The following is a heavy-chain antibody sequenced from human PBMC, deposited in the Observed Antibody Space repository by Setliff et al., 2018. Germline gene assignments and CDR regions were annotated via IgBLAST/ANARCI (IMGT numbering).Heavy chain of an antibody. J-gene: IGHJ3*02. Sequence: GGSLRLSCAASGFTFRSYSMTWVRQAPGKGLEWVSGISSSGSYTYYAASVKGRFTISRDNAKTSVNLQMNSLRAEDTAVYYCARVASWSGQNDAFDIWGQGTMVTVSS. CDR1: GFTFRSYS. CDR2: ISSSGSYT. V-gene: IGHV3-21*01. D-gene: IGHD3-3*01. CDR3: ARVASWSGQNDAFDI.